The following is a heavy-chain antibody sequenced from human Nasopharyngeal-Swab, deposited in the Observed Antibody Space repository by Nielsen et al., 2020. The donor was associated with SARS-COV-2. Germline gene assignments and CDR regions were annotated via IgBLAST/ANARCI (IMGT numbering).Heavy chain of an antibody. J-gene: IGHJ4*02. D-gene: IGHD3-10*01. CDR2: IYYSGST. CDR1: GGSISSSSYY. CDR3: ARYGSGSYYFDY. V-gene: IGHV4-39*01. Sequence: SETLSLTCTVPGGSISSSSYYWGWIRQPPGKGLEWIGSIYYSGSTYYNPSLKSRVTISVDTSKNQFSLKLSSVTAADTAVYYCARYGSGSYYFDYWGQGTLVTVSS.